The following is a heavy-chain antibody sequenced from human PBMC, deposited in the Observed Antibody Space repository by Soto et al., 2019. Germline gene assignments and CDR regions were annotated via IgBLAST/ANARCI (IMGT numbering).Heavy chain of an antibody. CDR2: MQPSSGRT. CDR3: ARGVTAGVDY. D-gene: IGHD1-26*01. V-gene: IGHV1-8*01. CDR1: GYSFTGLD. Sequence: ASVKVSCKASGYSFTGLDINWVRQTTGQGLEWMGWMQPSSGRTGYAQKFQGRVTMTRDTSINTAYMELSSLTSDDTAFYYCARGVTAGVDYWGQGALVTVSS. J-gene: IGHJ4*02.